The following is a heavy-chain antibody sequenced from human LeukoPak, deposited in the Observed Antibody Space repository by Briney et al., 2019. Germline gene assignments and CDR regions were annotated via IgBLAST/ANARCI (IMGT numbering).Heavy chain of an antibody. CDR3: SRGISGYGMDV. D-gene: IGHD6-13*01. Sequence: TGGSLRLSCAASGFTFSGSGMHWVRQASGKGLEWIGRIRTKVNSYATAYAASVKGRFTISRDGSKNTAYLQMDSLKTEDTAVYYCSRGISGYGMDVWGQGTTVTVSS. V-gene: IGHV3-73*01. CDR1: GFTFSGSG. J-gene: IGHJ6*02. CDR2: IRTKVNSYAT.